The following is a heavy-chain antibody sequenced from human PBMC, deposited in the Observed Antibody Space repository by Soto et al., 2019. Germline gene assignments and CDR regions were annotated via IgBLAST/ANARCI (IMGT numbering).Heavy chain of an antibody. J-gene: IGHJ5*01. V-gene: IGHV3-23*01. CDR2: ISGTGGIT. CDR3: AKGPYPYGHASFDS. CDR1: GFTFSSHA. Sequence: PGGSLRLSCPASGFTFSSHAMTWLRQAPGKGLEWVSVISGTGGITYYADSVRGRFTIARDNSRNTLYLQMNSLRPDDTAVYYCAKGPYPYGHASFDSWGQGTLVTVSS. D-gene: IGHD3-10*01.